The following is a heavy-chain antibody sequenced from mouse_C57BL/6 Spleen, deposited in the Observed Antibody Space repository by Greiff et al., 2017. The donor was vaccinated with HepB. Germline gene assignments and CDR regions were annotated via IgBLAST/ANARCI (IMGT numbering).Heavy chain of an antibody. J-gene: IGHJ1*03. V-gene: IGHV5-17*01. CDR3: ARVVARYFDF. CDR1: GFTFGDYG. D-gene: IGHD1-1*01. CDR2: ISSGSSTI. Sequence: EVQRVESGGGLVKPGGSLKLSCAASGFTFGDYGMHWVRQAPEKGLEWVAYISSGSSTIYYADTVKGRFTISRDNAKNTLFLQMTSLTSEDTAMYYCARVVARYFDFWGTGTTVTVSS.